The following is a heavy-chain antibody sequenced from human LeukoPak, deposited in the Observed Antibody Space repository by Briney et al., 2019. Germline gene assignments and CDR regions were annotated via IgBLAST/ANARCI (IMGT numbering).Heavy chain of an antibody. V-gene: IGHV3-53*01. J-gene: IGHJ4*02. CDR2: IYSGGST. D-gene: IGHD3-22*01. CDR3: ARDYYDSSGYYWGDY. CDR1: GFTVSSNY. Sequence: PGGSLRLSCAASGFTVSSNYMSWVRQAPGKGLEWVSVIYSGGSTYYADSVKGRFTISRDNSKNTLYLQMNSLRAEDTAVYYCARDYYDSSGYYWGDYWGQGTLVSVSS.